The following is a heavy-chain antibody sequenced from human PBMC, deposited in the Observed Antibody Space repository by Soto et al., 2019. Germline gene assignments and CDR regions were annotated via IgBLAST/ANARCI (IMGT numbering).Heavy chain of an antibody. Sequence: QVQLVESGGGVVQPGRSLRLSCAASGFTFSSYGMHWVRQAPGKGLEWVAVIWYDGSNKYYADSVKGRFTISRDTSKNTLYLQMIGLRAEDTAVYYCARDITMVRGVIARYYSGMDVWGQGTTVTVSS. J-gene: IGHJ6*02. CDR2: IWYDGSNK. CDR1: GFTFSSYG. V-gene: IGHV3-33*01. D-gene: IGHD3-10*01. CDR3: ARDITMVRGVIARYYSGMDV.